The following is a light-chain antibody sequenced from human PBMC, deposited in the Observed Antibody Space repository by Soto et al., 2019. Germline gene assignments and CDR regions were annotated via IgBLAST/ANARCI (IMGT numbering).Light chain of an antibody. V-gene: IGKV3-11*01. CDR3: HQRSNWPT. CDR1: QSVSSY. Sequence: EIVLTQSPATLSLSPGERATLSCRASQSVSSYLAWYQQKPGQAPRLLIYDASNRATGIPARFSGSGSGTEFTLTISSLEPEDFAVYYCHQRSNWPTFGPGTKVDFK. J-gene: IGKJ3*01. CDR2: DAS.